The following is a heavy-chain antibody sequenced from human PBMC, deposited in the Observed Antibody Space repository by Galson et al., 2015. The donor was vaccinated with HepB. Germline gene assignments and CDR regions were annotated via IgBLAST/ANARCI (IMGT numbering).Heavy chain of an antibody. D-gene: IGHD4-11*01. CDR3: TTLTTREFFYGVDV. Sequence: SLRLSCAASGFDFSKSAMHWVRQIPGKGLEWVAAVSKDGSSTYYADAVKGRFTISRDNSKNLLSLQMTSLTAEDTAFYYCTTLTTREFFYGVDVWGQGTSVTVS. CDR2: VSKDGSST. V-gene: IGHV3-30-3*02. J-gene: IGHJ6*02. CDR1: GFDFSKSA.